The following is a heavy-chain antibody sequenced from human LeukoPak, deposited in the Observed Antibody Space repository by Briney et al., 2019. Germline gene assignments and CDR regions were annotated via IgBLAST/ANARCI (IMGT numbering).Heavy chain of an antibody. V-gene: IGHV3-23*01. CDR3: AREYMDV. Sequence: GGSLRLSCAASGFTFSSYGMSWVRQAPGKGLEWVSGITNGGSTHYGDSVKGRFTISRDNSKNTLYLQMNSLRAEDTAVYYCAREYMDVWGKGTTVSISS. J-gene: IGHJ6*03. CDR1: GFTFSSYG. CDR2: ITNGGST.